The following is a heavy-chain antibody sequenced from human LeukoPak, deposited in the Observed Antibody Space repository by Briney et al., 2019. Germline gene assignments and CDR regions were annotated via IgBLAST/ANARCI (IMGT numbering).Heavy chain of an antibody. V-gene: IGHV4-34*01. Sequence: PSETLSLTCAVYGGSFSGYYWSWIRQTPGKGLEWIGEINHSGSTNYNPSLKSRVTISVDTSKNQFSLKLSSVTAADTAVYYCARGVGSPQSIFDYWGQGTLVTVSS. CDR3: ARGVGSPQSIFDY. D-gene: IGHD1-26*01. CDR1: GGSFSGYY. J-gene: IGHJ4*02. CDR2: INHSGST.